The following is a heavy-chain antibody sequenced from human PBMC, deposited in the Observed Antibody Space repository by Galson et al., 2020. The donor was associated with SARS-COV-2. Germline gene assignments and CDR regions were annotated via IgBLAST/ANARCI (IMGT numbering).Heavy chain of an antibody. CDR3: AKWGVYYYNAMDV. D-gene: IGHD2-8*01. CDR1: GGSITSENW. J-gene: IGHJ6*02. CDR2: IYDSGRT. Sequence: SETLSLTCTVSGGSITSENWWNWVRQPPGKGLEWIGQIYDSGRTTYNPSLESRVTISVDKSNNQFSLKLNSVTAADTAVYYCAKWGVYYYNAMDVWGQGTTVTVSS. V-gene: IGHV4-4*02.